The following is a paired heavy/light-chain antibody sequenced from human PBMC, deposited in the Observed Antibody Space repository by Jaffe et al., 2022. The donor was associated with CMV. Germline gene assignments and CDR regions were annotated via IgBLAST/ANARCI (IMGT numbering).Heavy chain of an antibody. J-gene: IGHJ4*02. V-gene: IGHV3-21*01. CDR2: ISSSSSYI. CDR1: GFTFSSYS. D-gene: IGHD2-15*01. CDR3: ARSTIWPLGYCSGGSCYPVFGY. Sequence: EVQLVESGGGLVKPGGSLRLSCAASGFTFSSYSMNWVRQAPGKGLEWVSSISSSSSYIYYADSVKGRFTISRDNAKNSLYLQMNSLRAEDTAVYYCARSTIWPLGYCSGGSCYPVFGYWGQGTLVTVSS.
Light chain of an antibody. CDR1: QGISSA. V-gene: IGKV1D-13*01. Sequence: AIQLTQSPSSLSASVGDRVTITCRASQGISSALAWYQQKPGKAPKLLIYDASSLESGVPSRFSGSGSGTDFTLTISSLQPEDFATYYCQQFNNYPSITFGQGTRLEIK. CDR2: DAS. CDR3: QQFNNYPSIT. J-gene: IGKJ5*01.